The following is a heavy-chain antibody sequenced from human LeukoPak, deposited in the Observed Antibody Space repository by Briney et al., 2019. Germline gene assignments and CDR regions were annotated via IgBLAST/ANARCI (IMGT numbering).Heavy chain of an antibody. CDR1: GGSISSSTYY. V-gene: IGHV4-39*01. CDR3: ARQAYSSNLGWFDP. CDR2: IDNSGST. D-gene: IGHD6-13*01. Sequence: SGTLSLTCSVSGGSISSSTYYWGWIRQPPGKGLEWIGNIDNSGSTYYNPSLKSRVTISVDTSKNQFSLKLSSVTAADTAVYYCARQAYSSNLGWFDPWGQGTLVT. J-gene: IGHJ5*02.